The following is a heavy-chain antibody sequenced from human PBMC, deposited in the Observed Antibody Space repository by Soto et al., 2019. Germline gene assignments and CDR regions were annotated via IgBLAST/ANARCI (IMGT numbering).Heavy chain of an antibody. V-gene: IGHV4-39*01. D-gene: IGHD5-18*01. CDR1: GGSISSSSYY. J-gene: IGHJ4*02. CDR3: ARHRGPSIQLWVYFDY. Sequence: SETLSLTCTVSGGSISSSSYYWGWIRQPPGKGLEWIGTIYYSGDTYYNPSLKSRVTISVDTSKNQFSLKLSSVTAADTAVYYCARHRGPSIQLWVYFDYWGQGTLVTVSS. CDR2: IYYSGDT.